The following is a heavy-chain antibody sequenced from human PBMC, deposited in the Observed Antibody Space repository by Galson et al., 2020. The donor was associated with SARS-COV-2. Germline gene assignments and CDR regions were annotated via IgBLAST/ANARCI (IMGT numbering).Heavy chain of an antibody. D-gene: IGHD3-10*01. J-gene: IGHJ4*02. CDR1: GLAFTNYW. V-gene: IGHV3-74*01. CDR3: ARDFGGADDY. CDR2: LSDDGRTT. Sequence: GESLKISCTASGLAFTNYWVHWVRQAPGKGLVWVSRLSDDGRTTDYADSVKGRFTISRDNAKNTLYLEMHSLRADDTAMYYCARDFGGADDYWGQGILVTVSS.